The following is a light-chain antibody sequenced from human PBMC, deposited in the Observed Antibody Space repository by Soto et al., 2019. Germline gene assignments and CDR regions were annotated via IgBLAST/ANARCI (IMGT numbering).Light chain of an antibody. CDR3: SSYSGDATHVV. V-gene: IGLV2-14*03. CDR1: SSDIGGLFNY. Sequence: QSVLTQPASVSGSPGQSITISCTGTSSDIGGLFNYVSWYQQHPGKAPKLLIYDVNVRPSGVSDHFSGAKSGNTASLTIFGLQAEDEAAYFCSSYSGDATHVVFGGGTKLTVL. CDR2: DVN. J-gene: IGLJ2*01.